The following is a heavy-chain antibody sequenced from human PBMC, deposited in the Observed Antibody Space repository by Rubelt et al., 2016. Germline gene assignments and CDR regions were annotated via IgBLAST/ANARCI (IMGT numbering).Heavy chain of an antibody. J-gene: IGHJ4*02. Sequence: EVQLVESGGGLVQPGGSLRLSCAASGFTFLTYAMSLVRQAPGEGLEWVSAISNDAGSTFYAYLVKGRFTIPRDDSRNTVYLQMNSRRADDTGVYYCARDLSYGSLDFGSWGQGTLVTVSS. CDR1: GFTFLTYA. V-gene: IGHV3-23*04. D-gene: IGHD3-16*01. CDR2: ISNDAGST. CDR3: ARDLSYGSLDFGS.